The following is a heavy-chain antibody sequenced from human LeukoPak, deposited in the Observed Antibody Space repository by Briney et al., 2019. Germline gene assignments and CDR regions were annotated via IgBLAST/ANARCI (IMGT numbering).Heavy chain of an antibody. CDR1: GDSISSGTYF. CDR3: ARPRDRGMVWWLRDSPMDV. J-gene: IGHJ6*04. D-gene: IGHD5-12*01. CDR2: VFTSGST. Sequence: SETLSLTCTVSGDSISSGTYFWSWIRQPAGKGLEWIGRVFTSGSTNYTPSLKSRVTISVDTSKNQFSLKLSSVTAADTAVYYCARPRDRGMVWWLRDSPMDVWGKGTTVTISS. V-gene: IGHV4-61*02.